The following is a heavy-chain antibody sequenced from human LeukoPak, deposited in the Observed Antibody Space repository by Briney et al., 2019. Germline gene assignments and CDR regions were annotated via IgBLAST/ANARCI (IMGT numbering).Heavy chain of an antibody. D-gene: IGHD1-1*01. V-gene: IGHV3-74*01. CDR2: IGPDGTST. CDR1: GFTLSNYW. Sequence: GGSLRLSCGASGFTLSNYWMHWVRQVPGKGLEWFSVIGPDGTSTDYADSVRGRFTISRDNAKNTLYPQMNSLRAEDTALYYCARGTTNWKGVDYWGQGTLVTVSS. J-gene: IGHJ4*02. CDR3: ARGTTNWKGVDY.